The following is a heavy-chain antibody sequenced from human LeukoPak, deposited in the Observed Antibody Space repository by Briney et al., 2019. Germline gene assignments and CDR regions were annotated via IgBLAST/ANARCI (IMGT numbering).Heavy chain of an antibody. Sequence: GESLKISCKGSGYSFTSYWIGWVRPMPGKGLEWMGIIYPGDPDTRYSPSFQGQVTISADKSISTAYLQWSSLKASDTAMYYCATSYYDFWSGYYTGRAFDIWGQGTMVTVSS. CDR3: ATSYYDFWSGYYTGRAFDI. CDR1: GYSFTSYW. D-gene: IGHD3-3*01. V-gene: IGHV5-51*01. J-gene: IGHJ3*02. CDR2: IYPGDPDT.